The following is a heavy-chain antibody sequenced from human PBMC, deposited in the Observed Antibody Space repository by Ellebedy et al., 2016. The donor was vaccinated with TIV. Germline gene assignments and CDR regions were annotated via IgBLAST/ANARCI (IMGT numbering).Heavy chain of an antibody. V-gene: IGHV3-21*01. D-gene: IGHD2-2*01. J-gene: IGHJ6*02. CDR2: ISSSSSYI. CDR3: AREECSSTSCYGYYYYGMDV. CDR1: GFTFSSYS. Sequence: GGSLRLSXAASGFTFSSYSMNWVRQAPGKGLEWVSSISSSSSYIYYADSVKGRFTISRDNAKNSLYLQMNSLRAEDTAVYYCAREECSSTSCYGYYYYGMDVWGQGTTVTVSS.